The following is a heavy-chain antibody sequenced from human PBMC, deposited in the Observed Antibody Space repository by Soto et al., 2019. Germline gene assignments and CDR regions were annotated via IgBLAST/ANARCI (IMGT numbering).Heavy chain of an antibody. Sequence: EVQLVESGGGLVQPGGSLRLSCAASGFTFSSYSMNWVRQAPGKGLEWVSYISSSSSTIYYADSVKGRFTISRDNAXTXXYLQMNSLRAEDTAVYYCARGKGGIIVVVPAAMGYWGQGTLVTVSS. J-gene: IGHJ4*02. D-gene: IGHD2-2*01. V-gene: IGHV3-48*01. CDR3: ARGKGGIIVVVPAAMGY. CDR2: ISSSSSTI. CDR1: GFTFSSYS.